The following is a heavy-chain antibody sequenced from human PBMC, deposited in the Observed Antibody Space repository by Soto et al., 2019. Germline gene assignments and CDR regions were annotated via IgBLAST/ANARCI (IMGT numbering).Heavy chain of an antibody. J-gene: IGHJ6*02. V-gene: IGHV1-69*01. CDR2: IIPIFGTA. Sequence: QVQLVQSGAEVKKPGSSVKVSCKASGGTFSSYAISWVRQAPGQGLEWMGGIIPIFGTANYAQKFQGRVTITADESTSTAYMELSSLRSEDTAVYYCARGSRGDILTGYYYYYYYYGMDVWGQGTTVTVSS. CDR3: ARGSRGDILTGYYYYYYYYGMDV. CDR1: GGTFSSYA. D-gene: IGHD3-9*01.